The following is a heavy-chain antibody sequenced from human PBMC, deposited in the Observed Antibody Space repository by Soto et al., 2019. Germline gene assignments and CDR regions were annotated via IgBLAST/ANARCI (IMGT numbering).Heavy chain of an antibody. V-gene: IGHV3-23*01. CDR2: ISGSGGST. D-gene: IGHD3-22*01. CDR3: AKESIAGYYLTPYFDY. CDR1: GFTFSSYA. J-gene: IGHJ4*02. Sequence: PGGSLRLSCAASGFTFSSYAMSWVRQAPGKGLEWVSAISGSGGSTYYADSVKGRFTISRDNSKNTLYLQMNSLRAEDTAVYYCAKESIAGYYLTPYFDYWGQGTLVTVSS.